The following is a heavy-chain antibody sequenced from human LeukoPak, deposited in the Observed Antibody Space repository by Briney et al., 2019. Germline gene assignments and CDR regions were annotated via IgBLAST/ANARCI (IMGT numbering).Heavy chain of an antibody. V-gene: IGHV1-18*01. Sequence: SVKVSCKASGYTFTSYGISWVRQAPGQGLEWMGWISAYNGNTNYAQKLQGRVTMTTDTSTSTAYMELRSLRSDDTAVYYCARVGEGETYYYDSSGYYYGFDYWGQGTLVTVSS. CDR1: GYTFTSYG. J-gene: IGHJ4*02. CDR3: ARVGEGETYYYDSSGYYYGFDY. CDR2: ISAYNGNT. D-gene: IGHD3-22*01.